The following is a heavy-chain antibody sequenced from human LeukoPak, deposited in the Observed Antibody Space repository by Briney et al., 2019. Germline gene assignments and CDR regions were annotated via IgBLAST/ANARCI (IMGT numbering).Heavy chain of an antibody. CDR3: ARALAAAYKIDY. D-gene: IGHD6-25*01. CDR2: ISSSDSTI. V-gene: IGHV3-48*01. J-gene: IGHJ4*02. Sequence: PGGSLRLSCAASGFTFNKFGMNWVRQAPGKGLEWVSYISSSDSTIYYADSVKGRFTISRDIAKNSLYLQMDSLRAEDTAVYYCARALAAAYKIDYWGQGTLVTVSS. CDR1: GFTFNKFG.